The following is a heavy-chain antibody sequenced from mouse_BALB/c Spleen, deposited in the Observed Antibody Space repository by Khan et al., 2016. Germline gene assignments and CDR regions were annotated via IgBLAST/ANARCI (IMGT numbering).Heavy chain of an antibody. D-gene: IGHD1-1*01. CDR3: ARSDYGDKDDMDY. CDR2: ISYSGST. Sequence: EVQLQESGPGLVKPSQSLSLTCTVTGYSITSDYAWNWIRQFPGNRLEWMGYISYSGSTSYNPSLKSRISITRDTSKNQFFLKLNSVTTEDTATYYCARSDYGDKDDMDYWGQGPSVAVSS. J-gene: IGHJ4*01. CDR1: GYSITSDYA. V-gene: IGHV3-2*02.